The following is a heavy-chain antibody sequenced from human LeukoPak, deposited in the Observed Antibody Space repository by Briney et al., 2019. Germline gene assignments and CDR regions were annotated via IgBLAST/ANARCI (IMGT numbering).Heavy chain of an antibody. CDR2: ISGSGGST. Sequence: PGGSQRLSCAASGFTFSSYAMHWVRQPPGKGLEWVSAISGSGGSTYYADSVKGRFNISRDNSKNTLYLQMNSLRAEDTALYYCASRYSGYHHSSNPDYWGQGTLVAVSS. J-gene: IGHJ4*02. V-gene: IGHV3-23*01. CDR1: GFTFSSYA. D-gene: IGHD5-12*01. CDR3: ASRYSGYHHSSNPDY.